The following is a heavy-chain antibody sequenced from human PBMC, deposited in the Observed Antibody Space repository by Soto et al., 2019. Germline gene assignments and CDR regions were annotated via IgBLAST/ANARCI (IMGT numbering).Heavy chain of an antibody. CDR1: GFTFSSYA. D-gene: IGHD3-10*01. V-gene: IGHV3-23*01. CDR3: AKDLLLWFGELDPYYYYGMDV. CDR2: ISGSGGST. J-gene: IGHJ6*02. Sequence: GGSLRLSCAASGFTFSSYAMSWVRQAPGKGLEWVSAISGSGGSTYYADSVKGRFTISRDNSKNTLYLQMNSLRAEDTAVYYCAKDLLLWFGELDPYYYYGMDVWGQGTTVTVS.